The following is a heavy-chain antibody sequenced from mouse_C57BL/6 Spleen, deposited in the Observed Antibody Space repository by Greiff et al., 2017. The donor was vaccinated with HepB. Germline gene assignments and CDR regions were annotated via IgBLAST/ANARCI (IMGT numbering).Heavy chain of an antibody. CDR1: GYTFTSYT. V-gene: IGHV1-4*01. CDR2: INPSSGYT. J-gene: IGHJ2*01. D-gene: IGHD2-5*01. CDR3: APYSNYVNFDY. Sequence: QVHVKQSGAELARPGASVKMSCKASGYTFTSYTMHWVKQRPGQGLEWIGYINPSSGYTKYNQKFKDKATLTADKSSSTAYMQLSSLTSEDSAVYYCAPYSNYVNFDYWGQGTTLTVSS.